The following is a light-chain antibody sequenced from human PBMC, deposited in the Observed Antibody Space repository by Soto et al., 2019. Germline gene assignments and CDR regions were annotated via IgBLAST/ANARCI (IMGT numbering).Light chain of an antibody. CDR2: AAS. CDR1: QSIRTY. J-gene: IGKJ1*01. Sequence: DIQMTQSPSTLSGSVGDRVTITCRASQSIRTYLSWFQQKPGKAPKLLIFAASTLQSGVPSRFSGVGSGTDFTLTISSLQPEDFATYYCQQSYNNPPAFGQGTKVDIK. CDR3: QQSYNNPPA. V-gene: IGKV1-39*01.